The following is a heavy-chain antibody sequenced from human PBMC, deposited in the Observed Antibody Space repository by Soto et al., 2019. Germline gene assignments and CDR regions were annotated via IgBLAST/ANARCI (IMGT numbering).Heavy chain of an antibody. J-gene: IGHJ2*01. CDR1: GGTFSSYA. V-gene: IGHV1-69*12. CDR3: ARSLYGDYAGDWYFDL. Sequence: QVQLVQSGAEVKKPGSSVKVSCKASGGTFSSYAISWVRQAPGQGLEWMGGIIPIFGTANYAQKVQGRVTITADESTSTAYMELSSLRSEDTAVYYCARSLYGDYAGDWYFDLWGSGTLVTVSS. D-gene: IGHD4-17*01. CDR2: IIPIFGTA.